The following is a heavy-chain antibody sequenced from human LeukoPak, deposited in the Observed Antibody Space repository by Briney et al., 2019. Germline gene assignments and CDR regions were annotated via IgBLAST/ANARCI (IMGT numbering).Heavy chain of an antibody. J-gene: IGHJ4*02. Sequence: SETLSPTCTVSGGSISSYYWSWIRQPPGKGLEWIGYIYYSGSTNYNPSLKSRVTISVDTSKNQFSLKLSSVTAADTAVYYCARGGWELYFDYWGQGTLVTVSS. D-gene: IGHD1-26*01. CDR3: ARGGWELYFDY. CDR2: IYYSGST. CDR1: GGSISSYY. V-gene: IGHV4-59*01.